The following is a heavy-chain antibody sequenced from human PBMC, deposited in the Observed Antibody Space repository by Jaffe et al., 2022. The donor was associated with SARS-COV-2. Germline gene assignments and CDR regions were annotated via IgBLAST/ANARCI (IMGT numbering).Heavy chain of an antibody. Sequence: QVQLVESGGGVVQPGRSLRLSCAASGFTFSSYAMHWVRQAPGKGLEWVAVISYDGSNKYYADSVKGRFTISRDNSKNTLYLQMNSLRAEDTAVYYCARGIAAEGGYYFDYWGQGTLVTVSS. CDR3: ARGIAAEGGYYFDY. CDR2: ISYDGSNK. J-gene: IGHJ4*02. V-gene: IGHV3-30*04. D-gene: IGHD6-13*01. CDR1: GFTFSSYA.